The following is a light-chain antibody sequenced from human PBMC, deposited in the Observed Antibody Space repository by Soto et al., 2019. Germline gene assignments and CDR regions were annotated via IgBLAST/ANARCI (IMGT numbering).Light chain of an antibody. CDR3: SSYTSSSTGV. V-gene: IGLV2-14*01. J-gene: IGLJ1*01. Sequence: QSALTQPASVSGSPGQSSTISFTGTSSDVGGYNYVSWYQQHPGKAPKLMIYDVSNRPSGVSNRFSGSKSGNTASLTISGLQAEDDADYYCSSYTSSSTGVFGTGTKLTVL. CDR1: SSDVGGYNY. CDR2: DVS.